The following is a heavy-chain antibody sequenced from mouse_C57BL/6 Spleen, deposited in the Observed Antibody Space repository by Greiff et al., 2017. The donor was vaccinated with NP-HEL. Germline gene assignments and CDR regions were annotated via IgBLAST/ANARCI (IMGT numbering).Heavy chain of an antibody. J-gene: IGHJ3*01. D-gene: IGHD3-1*01. CDR3: ASKGLRGFAY. CDR2: IYPRSGNT. CDR1: GYTFTSYG. Sequence: QLQQSGAELARPGASVKLSCKASGYTFTSYGISWVKQRTGQGLEWIGEIYPRSGNTYYNEKFKGKATLTADKSSSTAYMELRSLTSEDSAVYFCASKGLRGFAYWGQGTLVTVSA. V-gene: IGHV1-81*01.